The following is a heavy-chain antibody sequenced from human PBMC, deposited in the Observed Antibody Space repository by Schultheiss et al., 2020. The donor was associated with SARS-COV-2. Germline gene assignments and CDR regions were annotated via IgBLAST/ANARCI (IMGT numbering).Heavy chain of an antibody. CDR2: IYYSGST. V-gene: IGHV4-59*12. CDR1: GGSFSSYY. D-gene: IGHD3-3*01. CDR3: ARGIFWSGYPHYYYYGMDV. Sequence: GSLRLSCAVYGGSFSSYYWSWIRQPPGKGLEWIGYIYYSGSTNYNPSLKSRVTISVDTSKNQFSLKLSSVTAADTAVYYCARGIFWSGYPHYYYYGMDVWGQGTTVTVSS. J-gene: IGHJ6*02.